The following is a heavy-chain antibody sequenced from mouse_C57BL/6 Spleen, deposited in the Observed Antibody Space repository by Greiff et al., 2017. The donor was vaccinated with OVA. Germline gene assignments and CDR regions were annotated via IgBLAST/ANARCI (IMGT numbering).Heavy chain of an antibody. CDR2: ISSGGDYI. CDR3: TRNCDGYPFAY. J-gene: IGHJ3*01. CDR1: GFTFSSYA. Sequence: EVKLVESGEGLVKPGGSLKLSCAASGFTFSSYAMSWVSQTPEKRLEWVAYISSGGDYIYYADTVKGRFTISRANARNTLYLQLSSLESEDTAMYYCTRNCDGYPFAYWGQGTLVTVSA. D-gene: IGHD2-3*01. V-gene: IGHV5-9-1*02.